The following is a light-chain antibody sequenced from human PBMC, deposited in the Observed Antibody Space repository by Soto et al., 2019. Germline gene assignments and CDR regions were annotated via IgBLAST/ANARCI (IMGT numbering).Light chain of an antibody. CDR3: QQYGSSPPT. J-gene: IGKJ4*01. CDR2: GAS. Sequence: EIVFTQSPGTLSSSPGERATLSCRASQSVSSTYLAWYQQKPGQAPGLLLYGASNRASGIPDRFAGSGSGTDFTLTISRLEPEDFAVYYCQQYGSSPPTLGGGTKVDIK. CDR1: QSVSSTY. V-gene: IGKV3-20*01.